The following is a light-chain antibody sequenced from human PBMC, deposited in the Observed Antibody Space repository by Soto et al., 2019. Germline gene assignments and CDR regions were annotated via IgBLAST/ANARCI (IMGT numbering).Light chain of an antibody. J-gene: IGKJ5*01. CDR1: QSLLHSNGYNY. Sequence: DIVMTQSPLSLPVTPGESASFSCRSSQSLLHSNGYNYLDWCLQKPGQSPQLLIYFVSNRASGVPCRFSGSGSGTDFTLKISRVEAEDVWVYYCMQPLQTSTFGQGTRLEIK. CDR2: FVS. V-gene: IGKV2-28*01. CDR3: MQPLQTST.